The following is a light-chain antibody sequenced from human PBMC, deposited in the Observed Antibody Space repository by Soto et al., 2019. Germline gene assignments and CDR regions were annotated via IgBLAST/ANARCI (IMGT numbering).Light chain of an antibody. CDR2: QDT. CDR3: QAWDSSTLAV. V-gene: IGLV3-1*01. J-gene: IGLJ7*01. CDR1: KLGDKY. Sequence: SYELTQPPSVFVSPGQTATITCSGDKLGDKYACWYQQKPGQSPVLVIYQDTKRPSGIPERFSGSNSGNTATLTISGTQAIDEADYSCQAWDSSTLAVFGGGTQLTVL.